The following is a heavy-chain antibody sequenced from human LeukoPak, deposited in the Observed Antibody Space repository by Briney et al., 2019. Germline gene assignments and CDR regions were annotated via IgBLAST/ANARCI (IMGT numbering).Heavy chain of an antibody. CDR2: IYYSGST. CDR1: GGSISSSSYY. V-gene: IGHV4-39*07. Sequence: SETLSLTCTVSGGSISSSSYYWGWIRQPPGKGLEWIGSIYYSGSTYYNPSLKSRVTISVDTSKNQFSLKLSSVTAADTAVYYCAREKLDSAFDPWGQGTLVTVSS. CDR3: AREKLDSAFDP. D-gene: IGHD3/OR15-3a*01. J-gene: IGHJ5*02.